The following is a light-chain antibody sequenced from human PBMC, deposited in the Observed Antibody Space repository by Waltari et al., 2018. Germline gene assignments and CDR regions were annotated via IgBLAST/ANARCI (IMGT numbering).Light chain of an antibody. CDR3: QHYVSLPAT. J-gene: IGKJ1*01. Sequence: EIVLTQSPGTLSLSPGDRATLSCRARHSVTRSLSWYQQKPGQAPRLLIYGASSRATGIPNRFSGGGSGTDFSFTISRLEPEDFAMYYCQHYVSLPATFGQGTKVEIK. CDR1: HSVTRS. V-gene: IGKV3-20*01. CDR2: GAS.